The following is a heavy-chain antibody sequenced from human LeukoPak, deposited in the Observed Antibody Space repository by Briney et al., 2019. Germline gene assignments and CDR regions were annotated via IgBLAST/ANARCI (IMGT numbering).Heavy chain of an antibody. CDR2: IYYSGST. D-gene: IGHD2-2*01. Sequence: SETLSLTCTVSGGSISSGDYYWSWIRQPPGKGLEWIGYIYYSGSTYYNPSLKSRVTISVDTSKNQFSLKLSSVTAADTAVYYCARAPPGCSSTSCYATRFDYWGRGTLVTVSS. J-gene: IGHJ4*02. CDR3: ARAPPGCSSTSCYATRFDY. CDR1: GGSISSGDYY. V-gene: IGHV4-30-4*01.